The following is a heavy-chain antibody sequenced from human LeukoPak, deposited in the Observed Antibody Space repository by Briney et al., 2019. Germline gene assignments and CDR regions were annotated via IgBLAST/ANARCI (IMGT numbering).Heavy chain of an antibody. CDR3: ARVSPWFGAHDY. CDR2: IYYSGST. J-gene: IGHJ4*02. V-gene: IGHV4-59*01. D-gene: IGHD3-10*01. CDR1: GGSISSYY. Sequence: SETLSLTCTVSGGSISSYYWSWIRQPPGKGLEWIGYIYYSGSTNYNPSLKSRVTISVDTSKNQFSLKLSSVTAADTAVYYCARVSPWFGAHDYWGQGTLVTVSS.